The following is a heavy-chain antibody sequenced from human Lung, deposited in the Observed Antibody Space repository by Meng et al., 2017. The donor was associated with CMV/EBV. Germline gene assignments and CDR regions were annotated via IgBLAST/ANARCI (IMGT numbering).Heavy chain of an antibody. D-gene: IGHD5-24*01. V-gene: IGHV3-7*01. Sequence: ESLKISXAASGLTFSSYGMSWVRQAPGKGLKCVANIKQVGSEKYYVDSVEGRFTISRENAKNSLYLQINSLRAEDADIYYCARDLSDGSKYYYFDFWGHGTLVTVSS. CDR2: IKQVGSEK. CDR3: ARDLSDGSKYYYFDF. J-gene: IGHJ4*01. CDR1: GLTFSSYG.